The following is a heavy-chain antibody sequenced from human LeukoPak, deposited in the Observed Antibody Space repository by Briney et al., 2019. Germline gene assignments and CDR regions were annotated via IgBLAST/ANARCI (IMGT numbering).Heavy chain of an antibody. CDR2: INPSGGST. CDR1: GYTFTSYG. Sequence: GASVKVSCKASGYTFTSYGINWVRQAPGQGLEWMGIINPSGGSTSYAQKFQGRVTMTRDMSTSTVYMELSSLRSEDTAVYYCARGGSSPDYWGQGTLVTVSS. CDR3: ARGGSSPDY. D-gene: IGHD6-13*01. V-gene: IGHV1-46*01. J-gene: IGHJ4*02.